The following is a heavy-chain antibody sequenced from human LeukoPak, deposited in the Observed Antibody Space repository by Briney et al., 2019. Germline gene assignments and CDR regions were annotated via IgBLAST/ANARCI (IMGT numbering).Heavy chain of an antibody. CDR1: GGSISSSTFY. CDR2: IYYSGST. Sequence: SETLSLTCTVSGGSISSSTFYWGWIRQSPGKGLEWIGSIYYSGSTYYNPSLKSRVTISVDTSKNQFSLKLTSVTAADTALYYCARVEVAGSLFHYWGQGTLVTVSS. J-gene: IGHJ4*02. D-gene: IGHD6-19*01. V-gene: IGHV4-39*07. CDR3: ARVEVAGSLFHY.